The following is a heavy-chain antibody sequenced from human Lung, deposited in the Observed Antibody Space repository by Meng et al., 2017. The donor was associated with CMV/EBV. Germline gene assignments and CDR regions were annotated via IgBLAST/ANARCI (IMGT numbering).Heavy chain of an antibody. J-gene: IGHJ5*02. Sequence: ASVKVSCKASGYTFTSYGISWVRQAPGQGLEWMGWISAYNGNTNYARKLQGRVTMTTDHSKSTAYVEVRSLGSDDRAVYYCARRRIAVAGLDAWGQGTLVXVSS. CDR2: ISAYNGNT. CDR3: ARRRIAVAGLDA. D-gene: IGHD6-19*01. V-gene: IGHV1-18*01. CDR1: GYTFTSYG.